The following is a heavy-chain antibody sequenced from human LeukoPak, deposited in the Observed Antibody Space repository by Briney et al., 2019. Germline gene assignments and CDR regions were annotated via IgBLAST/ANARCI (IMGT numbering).Heavy chain of an antibody. V-gene: IGHV1-46*01. CDR3: ARGRWVATNQAYYFDD. D-gene: IGHD5-12*01. Sequence: ASVKVSCKASGYTFTSYYMHWVRQAPGQGLEWMGIINPSGGSTSYAQEFQGRLTITRDTSANTVYMDLNSLRSEDVAVYYCARGRWVATNQAYYFDDWGQGTLVTVPS. CDR2: INPSGGST. CDR1: GYTFTSYY. J-gene: IGHJ4*02.